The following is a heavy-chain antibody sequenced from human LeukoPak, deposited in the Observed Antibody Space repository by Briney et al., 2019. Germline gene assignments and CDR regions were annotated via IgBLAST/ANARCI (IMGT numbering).Heavy chain of an antibody. V-gene: IGHV1-18*04. Sequence: ASVKVSCKASGYTFTSDGISWVRQAPGQGLEWMGWISAYNGNTNYAQKLQGRVTMTTDTSTSTAYMELRSLRSDDTAVYYCARDHAGYIVVVPAVHFDYWGQGTLVTVSS. CDR2: ISAYNGNT. CDR1: GYTFTSDG. J-gene: IGHJ4*02. D-gene: IGHD2-2*01. CDR3: ARDHAGYIVVVPAVHFDY.